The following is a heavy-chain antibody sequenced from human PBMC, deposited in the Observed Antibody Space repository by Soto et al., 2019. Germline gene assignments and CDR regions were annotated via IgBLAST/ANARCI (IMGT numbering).Heavy chain of an antibody. J-gene: IGHJ4*02. CDR1: GGSISSSNW. CDR2: IYHSGSA. Sequence: PSETLSLTCAVSGGSISSSNWWSWVRQPPGKGLEWIGEIYHSGSANYNPSLKSRVTISVDKSKNQFSLKLSSVTAADTAEYYCARDEVTSSGYYGSGPLDWGQGTLVTVSS. V-gene: IGHV4-4*02. D-gene: IGHD3-10*01. CDR3: ARDEVTSSGYYGSGPLD.